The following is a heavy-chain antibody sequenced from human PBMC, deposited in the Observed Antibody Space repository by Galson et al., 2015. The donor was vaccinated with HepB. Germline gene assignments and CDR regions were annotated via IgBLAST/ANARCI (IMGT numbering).Heavy chain of an antibody. CDR2: ISWNGNTI. CDR1: GFTFSSHA. J-gene: IGHJ5*02. Sequence: SLRLSCAASGFTFSSHAMHWVRQAPAKGLEWVSGISWNGNTIAYAASVKGRFTISRDNAKNSLHLQMNSLRPEDTAIYYCAKDIGLRFRDAGSANCWRGTALHDLWGQGIIVPVSP. V-gene: IGHV3-9*01. D-gene: IGHD3-10*01. CDR3: AKDIGLRFRDAGSANCWRGTALHDL.